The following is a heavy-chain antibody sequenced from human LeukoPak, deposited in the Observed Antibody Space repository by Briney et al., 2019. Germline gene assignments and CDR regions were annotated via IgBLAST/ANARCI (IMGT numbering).Heavy chain of an antibody. D-gene: IGHD3-22*01. CDR1: GFTFSSYG. Sequence: GGSLRLSCAASGFTFSSYGMHWVRQAPGKGLEWVAVISSDGVNKYSADSVKGRFAISRDNSKDTLYLQMNSLRAEDTAVYYCAKGQNYYDGSGYYSTDYWGQGTPVTVSS. CDR2: ISSDGVNK. J-gene: IGHJ4*02. CDR3: AKGQNYYDGSGYYSTDY. V-gene: IGHV3-30*18.